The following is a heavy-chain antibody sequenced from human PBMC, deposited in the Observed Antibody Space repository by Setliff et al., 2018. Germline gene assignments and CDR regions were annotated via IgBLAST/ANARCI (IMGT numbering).Heavy chain of an antibody. J-gene: IGHJ4*02. Sequence: SETLSLTCTVSGGSISSSSYYWSWIRQPAGKGLEWIGHIYTSGSTNYNPSLKSRVTISVDTSKNQFSLKLSSVTAADTAVYYCARAHPSRMIVVVRAYYYFDYWGQGTLVTVSS. CDR3: ARAHPSRMIVVVRAYYYFDY. CDR2: IYTSGST. D-gene: IGHD3-22*01. CDR1: GGSISSSSYY. V-gene: IGHV4-61*09.